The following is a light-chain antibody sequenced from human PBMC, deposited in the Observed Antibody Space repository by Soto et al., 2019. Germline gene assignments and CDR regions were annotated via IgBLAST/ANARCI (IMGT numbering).Light chain of an antibody. CDR2: DAS. CDR3: QQYNSYPIT. CDR1: QSISSW. Sequence: IHMTHSASTLAASLGDTVTITFRAIQSISSWFAWYQQKPGKAPKLLIYDASNLQSGAPSRFSGSGSGTEFTLTIRSLQPDDFATYYCQQYNSYPITFGQATRLEIK. V-gene: IGKV1-5*01. J-gene: IGKJ5*01.